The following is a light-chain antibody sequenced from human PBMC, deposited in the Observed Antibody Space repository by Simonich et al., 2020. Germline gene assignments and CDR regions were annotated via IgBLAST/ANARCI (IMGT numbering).Light chain of an antibody. Sequence: QSALTQPASVSGSPGQSITISCTGTSSDVGGYNYVSWYQQHPGKAPKLRIYDVSKRPSGVSNRFSGSKSGNTASLIISGLQAEDEADYYCSSYTSSSPWVFGGGTKLTVL. CDR1: SSDVGGYNY. V-gene: IGLV2-14*01. CDR2: DVS. J-gene: IGLJ3*02. CDR3: SSYTSSSPWV.